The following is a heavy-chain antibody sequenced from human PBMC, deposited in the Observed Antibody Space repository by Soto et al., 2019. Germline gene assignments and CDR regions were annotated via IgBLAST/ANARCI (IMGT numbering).Heavy chain of an antibody. J-gene: IGHJ3*01. Sequence: QVQLQESGPGLVKPSETLSLTCTVSGGSISSYYWSWIRQPPGKGLEWIGYIYYSGSTNYNPSLKNRVTISVDTSRILFSLKLSSVTAAATAVYYGARRFGDAFDFWGQGTRVTVSS. CDR3: ARRFGDAFDF. V-gene: IGHV4-59*08. D-gene: IGHD3-10*01. CDR1: GGSISSYY. CDR2: IYYSGST.